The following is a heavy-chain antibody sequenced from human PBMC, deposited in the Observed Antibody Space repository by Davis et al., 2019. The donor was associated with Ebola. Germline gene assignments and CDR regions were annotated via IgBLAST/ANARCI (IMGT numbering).Heavy chain of an antibody. D-gene: IGHD3-16*01. CDR2: IKHDGSVK. V-gene: IGHV3-7*03. CDR1: GFTFSNYW. J-gene: IGHJ4*02. CDR3: LGDPNWAFGY. Sequence: GESLMTSCAASGFTFSNYWMAWGRQAPGKGLEWVAHIKHDGSVKDYVDSVKGRFTISRDNSKNTLFLEMNSLRVDDTAIYFCLGDPNWAFGYWGQGTLVTVSS.